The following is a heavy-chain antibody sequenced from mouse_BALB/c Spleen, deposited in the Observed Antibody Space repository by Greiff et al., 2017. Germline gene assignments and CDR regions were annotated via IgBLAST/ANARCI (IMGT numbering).Heavy chain of an antibody. CDR3: ARENYDYDGAY. D-gene: IGHD2-4*01. CDR2: IWGDGST. V-gene: IGHV2-6-7*01. CDR1: GFSLTGYG. J-gene: IGHJ3*01. Sequence: VQLQQSGPGLVAPSQSLSITCTVSGFSLTGYGVNWVRPPPGKGLEWLGMIWGDGSTDYNSALKSRLSISKDNSKSQVFLKMNSLQTDDTARYYCARENYDYDGAYWGQGTLVTVSA.